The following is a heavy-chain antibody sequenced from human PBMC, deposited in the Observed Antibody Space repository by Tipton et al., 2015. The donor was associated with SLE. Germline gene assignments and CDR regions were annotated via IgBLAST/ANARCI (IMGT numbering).Heavy chain of an antibody. Sequence: TLSLTCTVSGASISSSSYFWGWIRQSPGKGLEWIGSIDNSGSTYDNPSLRSRVTISVDTSKNQFSLTLTSVTAADTAVYYCARLIHDYGFWSGSQYWFDPWGPGTRVIVSS. D-gene: IGHD3-3*01. CDR1: GASISSSSYF. CDR3: ARLIHDYGFWSGSQYWFDP. V-gene: IGHV4-39*07. J-gene: IGHJ5*02. CDR2: IDNSGST.